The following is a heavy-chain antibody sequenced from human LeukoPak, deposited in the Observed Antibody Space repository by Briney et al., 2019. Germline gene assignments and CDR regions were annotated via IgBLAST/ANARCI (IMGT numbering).Heavy chain of an antibody. Sequence: GSLRLSCAASGFTLSSYWMHWVRQAPGKGLVWVSRINAEGGNPPYADSVKGRFTISRDNAKNMLFLQMNSLRADDTAVYYCARGSSSDWPDYLDSWGQGALVIVSS. CDR3: ARGSSSDWPDYLDS. J-gene: IGHJ4*02. CDR1: GFTLSSYW. V-gene: IGHV3-74*03. CDR2: INAEGGNP. D-gene: IGHD2-2*01.